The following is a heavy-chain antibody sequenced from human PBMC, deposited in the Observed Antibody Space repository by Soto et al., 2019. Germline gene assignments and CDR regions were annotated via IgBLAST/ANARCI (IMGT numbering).Heavy chain of an antibody. CDR2: INPNSGGT. CDR1: GYTFTGYY. Sequence: ASVKVSFKASGYTFTGYYMHWVRQAPGQGLEWMGWINPNSGGTNYAQKFQGWVTMTRDTSISTAYMELSRLRSDDTAVYYCARDLRGIVATPTFFYWGQGTLVTVSS. J-gene: IGHJ4*02. V-gene: IGHV1-2*04. D-gene: IGHD5-12*01. CDR3: ARDLRGIVATPTFFY.